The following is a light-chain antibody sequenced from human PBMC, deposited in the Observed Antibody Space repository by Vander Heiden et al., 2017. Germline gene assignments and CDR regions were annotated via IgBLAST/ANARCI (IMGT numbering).Light chain of an antibody. Sequence: SYVLTPPPSASVAPGQTARITCGGNTIGSKSVHWYQQKPGQAPVLVAYDDSDRPSGIPERFSGSNSGNTATLTISRVEAGDEADYYCQVWDSSSDPLYVFGTGTKVTVL. CDR3: QVWDSSSDPLYV. CDR1: TIGSKS. V-gene: IGLV3-21*02. CDR2: DDS. J-gene: IGLJ1*01.